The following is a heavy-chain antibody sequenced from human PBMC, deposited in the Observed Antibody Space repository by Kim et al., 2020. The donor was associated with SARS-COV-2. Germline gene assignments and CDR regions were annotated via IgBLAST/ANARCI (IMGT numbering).Heavy chain of an antibody. Sequence: GGSLRLSCAASGFTVSSNYMSWVRQAPGKGLEWVSVIYSGGSTYYADSVKGRFTISRDNSKNTLYLQMNSLRAEDTAVYYCARDIHNWNYPPYGMDVWGQGTTVTVSS. CDR1: GFTVSSNY. CDR3: ARDIHNWNYPPYGMDV. CDR2: IYSGGST. D-gene: IGHD1-7*01. J-gene: IGHJ6*02. V-gene: IGHV3-53*01.